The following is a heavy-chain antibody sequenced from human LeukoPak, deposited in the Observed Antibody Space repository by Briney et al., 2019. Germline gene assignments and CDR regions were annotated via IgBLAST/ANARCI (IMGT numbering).Heavy chain of an antibody. CDR2: ISSSGSTI. CDR1: GFTFSDYY. Sequence: GGSLRLSCAASGFTFSDYYTSWIRQAPGKGLEWVSYISSSGSTIYYADSVKGRFTISRDNAKNSLYLQMNSLRAEDTAVYYCATDSSGWSVFDYWGQGTLVTVSS. V-gene: IGHV3-11*01. D-gene: IGHD6-19*01. J-gene: IGHJ4*02. CDR3: ATDSSGWSVFDY.